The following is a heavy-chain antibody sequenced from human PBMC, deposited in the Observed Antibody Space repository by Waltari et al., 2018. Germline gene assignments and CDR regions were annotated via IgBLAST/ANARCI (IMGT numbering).Heavy chain of an antibody. Sequence: QVQLQESGPGLVQPSETLSLTCTVSGGSISTYSRRWIRQPAGKGLEWIGRIYTSGSTNYNPSLKSRVTMSVDTSKNQFSLKLSSVTAADTAVYYCARGGVTMVRGVIRPFDYWGQGTLVTVSS. CDR1: GGSISTYS. CDR3: ARGGVTMVRGVIRPFDY. CDR2: IYTSGST. D-gene: IGHD3-10*01. V-gene: IGHV4-4*07. J-gene: IGHJ4*02.